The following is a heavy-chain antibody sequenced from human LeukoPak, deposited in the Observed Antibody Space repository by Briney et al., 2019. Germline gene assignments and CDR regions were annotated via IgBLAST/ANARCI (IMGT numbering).Heavy chain of an antibody. CDR3: ARLTNLDY. V-gene: IGHV3-7*01. CDR1: GFTFSTYW. D-gene: IGHD1-14*01. CDR2: IKEDGSEK. J-gene: IGHJ4*02. Sequence: GGSLRLSCAASGFTFSTYWMSWVRQVPGKGLEWVANIKEDGSEKFYVDSVKGRFTVSRDNAKNSLYLQMNSLRVEDTAVYYCARLTNLDYWGQGTLVTVSS.